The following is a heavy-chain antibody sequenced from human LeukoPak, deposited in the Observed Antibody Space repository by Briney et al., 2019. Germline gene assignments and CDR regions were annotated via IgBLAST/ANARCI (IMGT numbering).Heavy chain of an antibody. V-gene: IGHV6-1*01. J-gene: IGHJ4*02. CDR3: ARAFLHGDTWENTFDY. CDR1: GDSVSSNSAA. CDR2: TYYRSKWYN. D-gene: IGHD1-26*01. Sequence: SQTLSLTCAISGDSVSSNSAAWNWIRQSPSRGLEWLGRTYYRSKWYNDYAVSVKSRITINPDTSKNQFSLQLNSVTPEDTGVYYCARAFLHGDTWENTFDYWGQGILVTVSS.